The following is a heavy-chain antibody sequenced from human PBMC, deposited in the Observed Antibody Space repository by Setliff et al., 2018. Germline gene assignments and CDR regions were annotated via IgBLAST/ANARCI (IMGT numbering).Heavy chain of an antibody. J-gene: IGHJ2*01. V-gene: IGHV4-59*06. Sequence: SETLSLTCTVSGGSVRGYYWSWIRQPPGKGLEWIGYIYYSGSTYYNPSLQSRVTVSLDSSKNHFSLELTSVTAADTAEYFCARSRTTAVKGGVFAVWGRGTLVTVS. CDR3: ARSRTTAVKGGVFAV. CDR2: IYYSGST. CDR1: GGSVRGYY. D-gene: IGHD6-19*01.